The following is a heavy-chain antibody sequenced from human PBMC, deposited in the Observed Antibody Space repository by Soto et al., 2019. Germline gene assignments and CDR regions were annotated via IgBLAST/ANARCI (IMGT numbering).Heavy chain of an antibody. CDR3: ARDALCSSTSCYIDY. CDR1: GFTFSSYS. D-gene: IGHD2-2*02. J-gene: IGHJ4*02. CDR2: ISSSSSYI. Sequence: GGSLRLSCAASGFTFSSYSMNWVRQAPGKGLEWVSSISSSSSYIYYADSVKGRFTISRDNAKNSLYLQMNSQRAEDTAVYYCARDALCSSTSCYIDYWGQGTLVTVSS. V-gene: IGHV3-21*01.